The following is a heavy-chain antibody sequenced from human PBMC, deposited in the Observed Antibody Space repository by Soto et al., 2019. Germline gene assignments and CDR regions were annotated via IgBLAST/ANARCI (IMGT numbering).Heavy chain of an antibody. CDR3: AKDVKGSGSLPSYYYGMDV. D-gene: IGHD3-10*01. Sequence: VQLLESGGGLVQPGGSLRISCAASGFTFSRYAMSWVRQAPGKGLEWVSAISSTGGSTYYGDSLKGRFTISRDNSKNTLYLQLHSLRAEDTDLYYCAKDVKGSGSLPSYYYGMDVWGQGTKVTVSS. CDR2: ISSTGGST. V-gene: IGHV3-23*01. J-gene: IGHJ6*02. CDR1: GFTFSRYA.